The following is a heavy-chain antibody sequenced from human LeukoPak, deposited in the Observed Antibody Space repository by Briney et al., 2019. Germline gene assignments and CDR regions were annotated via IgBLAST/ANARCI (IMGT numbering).Heavy chain of an antibody. Sequence: PGGSLRLSCAASGFTFSRNSMNWVRQAPGKGLEWVASISSGGSHIYYADSVKGRFTISRDNAKNSLYLQMNSLRAEEKAVYSCARDFRTQLDGYSPPYHFDYWGQGTLVSVSS. D-gene: IGHD5-24*01. CDR3: ARDFRTQLDGYSPPYHFDY. CDR2: ISSGGSHI. J-gene: IGHJ4*02. V-gene: IGHV3-21*01. CDR1: GFTFSRNS.